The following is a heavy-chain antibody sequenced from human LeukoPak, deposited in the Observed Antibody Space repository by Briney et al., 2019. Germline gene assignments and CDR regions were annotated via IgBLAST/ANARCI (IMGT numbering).Heavy chain of an antibody. CDR2: IYHSGST. CDR3: ARLDVVVVPANPKTSFDY. V-gene: IGHV4-38-2*01. D-gene: IGHD2-2*01. J-gene: IGHJ4*02. Sequence: PSETLSLTCAVSGYSISSGYYWGWIRQPPGKGLEWIGSIYHSGSTYYNPSLKSRVTISVDTSKNQFSLKLSSVTAADTALYYCARLDVVVVPANPKTSFDYWGQGTLVTVSS. CDR1: GYSISSGYY.